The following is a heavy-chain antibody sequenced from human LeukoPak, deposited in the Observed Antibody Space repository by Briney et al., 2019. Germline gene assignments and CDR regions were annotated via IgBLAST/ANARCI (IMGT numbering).Heavy chain of an antibody. Sequence: PGGSLRLSCAVSGFTFSDHYMDWVRQAPGKGLEWVARSRSKAQTYSTEYAASVKGRFTISRHDSKDLLYLQMNSLKTEDTAVYYCAREGRDAYNYAFDTWGQGTMVTVSS. CDR1: GFTFSDHY. CDR2: SRSKAQTYST. V-gene: IGHV3-72*01. D-gene: IGHD5-24*01. J-gene: IGHJ3*02. CDR3: AREGRDAYNYAFDT.